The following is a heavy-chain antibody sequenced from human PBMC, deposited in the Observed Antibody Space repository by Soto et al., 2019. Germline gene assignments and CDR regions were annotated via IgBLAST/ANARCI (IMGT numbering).Heavy chain of an antibody. J-gene: IGHJ4*02. CDR1: GFSLSTSGVG. D-gene: IGHD3-10*01. CDR2: IYWDDDK. Sequence: QITLKESGPPLVKPTQTLTLTCTFSGFSLSTSGVGVGWIRQPPGKALEWLALIYWDDDKRYSPSLKSRLTLPKDTSKNQVVLTMTNMDPVDTATYYCAHYPSRGLIDYWGQGTLVTVSS. CDR3: AHYPSRGLIDY. V-gene: IGHV2-5*02.